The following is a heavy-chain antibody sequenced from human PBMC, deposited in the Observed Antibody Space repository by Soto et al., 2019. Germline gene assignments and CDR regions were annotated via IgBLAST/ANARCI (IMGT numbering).Heavy chain of an antibody. D-gene: IGHD3-10*01. J-gene: IGHJ4*02. V-gene: IGHV4-59*12. CDR1: GGSISSYY. Sequence: ASETLSLTCTVSGGSISSYYWSWIRQPPGKGLEWIGYIFYSGSTNYNPSLKSRVTISVDTSKNQFSLKLSSVTAADTAVYYCARGPLLWFGVDFDYWGQGTLVTVSS. CDR2: IFYSGST. CDR3: ARGPLLWFGVDFDY.